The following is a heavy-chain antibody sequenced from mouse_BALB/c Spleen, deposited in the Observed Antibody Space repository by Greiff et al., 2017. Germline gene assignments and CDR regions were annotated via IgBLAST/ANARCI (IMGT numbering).Heavy chain of an antibody. J-gene: IGHJ4*01. CDR3: ARLAMITTYYAMDY. CDR2: IDPANGNT. D-gene: IGHD2-4*01. V-gene: IGHV14-3*02. Sequence: EVQLQQSGAELVKPGASVKLSCTASGFNIKDTYMHWVKQRPEQGLEWIGRIDPANGNTKYDPKFQGKATITADTSSNTAYLQLSSLTSEDTAVDYCARLAMITTYYAMDYWGQGTSVTVSS. CDR1: GFNIKDTY.